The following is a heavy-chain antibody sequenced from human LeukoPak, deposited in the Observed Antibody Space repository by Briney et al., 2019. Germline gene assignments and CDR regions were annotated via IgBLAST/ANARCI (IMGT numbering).Heavy chain of an antibody. J-gene: IGHJ5*02. V-gene: IGHV4-34*01. CDR1: GGSFSGYY. CDR3: ARSIAARRNRFDP. Sequence: SETLSLTCAVYGGSFSGYYWSWIRQPPGKGLEWIGEINHSGSTNYNPSLKSLVTISVDTSKNQFSLKLSSVTAADTAVYYCARSIAARRNRFDPWGQGTLVTVSS. D-gene: IGHD6-6*01. CDR2: INHSGST.